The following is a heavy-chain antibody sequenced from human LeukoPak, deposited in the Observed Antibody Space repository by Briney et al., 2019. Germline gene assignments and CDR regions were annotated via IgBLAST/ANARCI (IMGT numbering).Heavy chain of an antibody. CDR3: ASSAYYYDSSGQSKSS. J-gene: IGHJ5*02. V-gene: IGHV1-18*01. CDR1: GYTFTSYG. CDR2: ISAYNGNT. Sequence: ASVKVSCKASGYTFTSYGISWVRQAPGQGLEWMGWISAYNGNTNYAQKLQGRVTMTTDTSTSTAYMELRSLRSDDTAVYYCASSAYYYDSSGQSKSSWGQGTLVTVSS. D-gene: IGHD3-22*01.